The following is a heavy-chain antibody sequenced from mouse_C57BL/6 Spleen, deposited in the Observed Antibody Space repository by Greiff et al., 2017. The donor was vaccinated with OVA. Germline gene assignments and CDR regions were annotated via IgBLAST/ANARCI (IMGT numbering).Heavy chain of an antibody. D-gene: IGHD2-4*01. J-gene: IGHJ4*01. Sequence: EVQLQQSGPGLVKPSQTVFLTCTVTGISITTGNYRWSWIRQFPGNKLEWIGYIYYSGTFTYNPSLTSRTTITRDTPKNQFFLEMNSLTAEDTATYYCARERLYDYAMDYWGQGTSVTVSS. CDR2: IYYSGTF. CDR3: ARERLYDYAMDY. CDR1: GISITTGNYR. V-gene: IGHV3-5*01.